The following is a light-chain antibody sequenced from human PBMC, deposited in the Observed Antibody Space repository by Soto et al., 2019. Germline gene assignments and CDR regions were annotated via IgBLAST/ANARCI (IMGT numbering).Light chain of an antibody. CDR3: SSYTTSSLGV. Sequence: QSVLTQPASVSGSPGQSITISCTGTSSDVGTYNYVSWYQQHPGKAPKLMIYEVSNRPSGVSNRFSGYKSGNTASLTISGLQGEDEADYYCSSYTTSSLGVFGGGTKLTVL. J-gene: IGLJ2*01. V-gene: IGLV2-14*01. CDR1: SSDVGTYNY. CDR2: EVS.